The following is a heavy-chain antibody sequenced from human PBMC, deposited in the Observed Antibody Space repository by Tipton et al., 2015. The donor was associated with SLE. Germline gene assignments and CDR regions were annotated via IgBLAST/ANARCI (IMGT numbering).Heavy chain of an antibody. CDR2: ISYDGSKK. D-gene: IGHD3-16*01. CDR1: GFTFSSYG. Sequence: RSLRLSCAASGFTFSSYGMHWVRQAPGKGLEWVTVISYDGSKKYYAASVKGRFTISRDNSKNTLYLQMNSLRAEDTAVYYCAGGTTYYFDYWGQGTLVTVSS. J-gene: IGHJ4*02. V-gene: IGHV3-30*03. CDR3: AGGTTYYFDY.